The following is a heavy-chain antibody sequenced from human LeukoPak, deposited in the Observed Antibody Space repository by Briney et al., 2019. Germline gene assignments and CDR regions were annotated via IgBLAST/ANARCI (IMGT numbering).Heavy chain of an antibody. V-gene: IGHV3-23*01. D-gene: IGHD2-15*01. CDR1: GFTFSSYA. J-gene: IGHJ6*02. Sequence: GGSLRLSCAASGFTFSSYAMSWVRQAPGKGLEWVSSISDRDGSTYYVGAVKGRFTISRDNSKNTLYLQMNSLRGEDTAVYFCAKAVGVAATSPTSYSYYGMDVWGQGTTVTVSS. CDR2: ISDRDGST. CDR3: AKAVGVAATSPTSYSYYGMDV.